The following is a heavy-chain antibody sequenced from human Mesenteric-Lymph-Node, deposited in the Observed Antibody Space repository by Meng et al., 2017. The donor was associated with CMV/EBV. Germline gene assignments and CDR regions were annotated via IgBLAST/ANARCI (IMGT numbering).Heavy chain of an antibody. CDR1: GFIFDDYA. V-gene: IGHV3-9*01. CDR2: ISWSGGAT. CDR3: AKGAPGNYYAMDV. J-gene: IGHJ6*02. Sequence: SLKISCAASGFIFDDYAMFWVRQPPGKGLEWVSGISWSGGATAYADSVKGRFTISRDNAKKSLYLQMNSLRDEDSALYYCAKGAPGNYYAMDVWGQGTTVTVSS.